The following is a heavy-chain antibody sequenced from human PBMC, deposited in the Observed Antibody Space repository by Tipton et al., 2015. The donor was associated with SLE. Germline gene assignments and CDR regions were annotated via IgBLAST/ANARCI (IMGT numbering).Heavy chain of an antibody. Sequence: TLSLTCTVSGGSISSYYWSWIRQPPGKGLEWIGYIYYSGSTNYNPSLKSRVTISVDTSKNQFSLKLSSVTAADTAVYYCASETYYYGSGTGAFDMWAQGTMAPVSA. CDR2: IYYSGST. J-gene: IGHJ3*02. D-gene: IGHD3-10*01. V-gene: IGHV4-59*07. CDR3: ASETYYYGSGTGAFDM. CDR1: GGSISSYY.